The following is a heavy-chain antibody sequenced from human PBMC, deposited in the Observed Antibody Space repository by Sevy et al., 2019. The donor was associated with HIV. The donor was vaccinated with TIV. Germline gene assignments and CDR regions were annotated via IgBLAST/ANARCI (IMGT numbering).Heavy chain of an antibody. D-gene: IGHD6-13*01. CDR3: AKDLAGPGRRYFDYFDY. V-gene: IGHV3-30*02. CDR2: IRYDGSDK. CDR1: GFTFSNFG. Sequence: GGSLRLSCTASGFTFSNFGMHWVRQVPGKGLEWVTFIRYDGSDKYYAASVKGRFTISRDDSKNTLYLQMDSLRAEDTAMYYCAKDLAGPGRRYFDYFDYWGQGTLVTVSS. J-gene: IGHJ4*02.